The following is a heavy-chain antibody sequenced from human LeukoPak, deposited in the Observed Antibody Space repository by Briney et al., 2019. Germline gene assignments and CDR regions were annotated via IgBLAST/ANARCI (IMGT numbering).Heavy chain of an antibody. CDR3: AKDTYYYDSSGYTLGY. J-gene: IGHJ4*02. D-gene: IGHD3-22*01. CDR1: GFTFSSYA. CDR2: ISGSGGST. Sequence: PGGSLRLSCAASGFTFSSYAMSWVRQPPGKGLEWVSAISGSGGSTYYADSVKGRFTSSRDNSKNTLYLQMNSLRAEDTAVYYCAKDTYYYDSSGYTLGYWGQGTLVTVSS. V-gene: IGHV3-23*01.